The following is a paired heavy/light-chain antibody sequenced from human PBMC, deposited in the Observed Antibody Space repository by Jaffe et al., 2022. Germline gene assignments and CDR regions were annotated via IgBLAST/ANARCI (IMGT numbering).Light chain of an antibody. J-gene: IGKJ3*01. V-gene: IGKV3-20*01. CDR2: ATS. CDR3: QQYGSSPFT. CDR1: QSVGSSS. Sequence: EIVLTQSPGTLSLSLGERATLSCRASQSVGSSSLAWYQQKPGQAPRLLIFATSSRATGIPDRFSGSGSGTDFTLTISRLEPEDFAVYYCQQYGSSPFTFGPGTKVDIK.
Heavy chain of an antibody. CDR2: MYYSGRT. J-gene: IGHJ1*01. D-gene: IGHD2-15*01. CDR3: AGGYCSGGTCYAWVSAEHIQH. V-gene: IGHV4-59*01. Sequence: QVQLQESGPGLVKPSETLSLTCTVSGGSITSYYWSWIRQPPGKGLEWIGYMYYSGRTNYNPSLKSRVTISVDMVKNQFSLKLTSVTAADTAVYYCAGGYCSGGTCYAWVSAEHIQHWGQGTLITVSS. CDR1: GGSITSYY.